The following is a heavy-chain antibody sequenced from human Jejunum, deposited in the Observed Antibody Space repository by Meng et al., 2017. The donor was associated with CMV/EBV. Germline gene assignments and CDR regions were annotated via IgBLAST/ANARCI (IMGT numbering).Heavy chain of an antibody. CDR2: IIPVFDRT. V-gene: IGHV1-69*04. J-gene: IGHJ4*02. CDR3: AGGLGGTIDY. Sequence: CKASGSPLSNSATSWVRQAPGQGLEWMGNIIPVFDRTNYAQKFQGRVTITVDRSTNTAYMELSSLRSDDTAIYYCAGGLGGTIDYWGQGTLVTVSS. CDR1: GSPLSNSA. D-gene: IGHD1-26*01.